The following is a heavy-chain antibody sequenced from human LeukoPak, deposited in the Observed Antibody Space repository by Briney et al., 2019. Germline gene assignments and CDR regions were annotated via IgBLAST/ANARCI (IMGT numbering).Heavy chain of an antibody. CDR1: GFTFSSYD. Sequence: GGSLRLSCAASGFTFSSYDMHWVRQATGKGLEWVSAIGTAGDTCYPGSVKGRFTISRENAKNSLYLQMNSLRAGDTAVYYCARAYGGSYSFDYWGQGTLVTVSS. CDR3: ARAYGGSYSFDY. V-gene: IGHV3-13*01. J-gene: IGHJ4*02. CDR2: IGTAGDT. D-gene: IGHD1-26*01.